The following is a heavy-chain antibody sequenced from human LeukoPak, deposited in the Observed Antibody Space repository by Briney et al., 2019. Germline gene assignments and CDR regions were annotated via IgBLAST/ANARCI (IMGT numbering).Heavy chain of an antibody. V-gene: IGHV4-59*08. CDR2: IYYSGST. D-gene: IGHD3-22*01. Sequence: SGTLSLTCTVSGGSISGYYWSWIRQPPGRGLEWIGYIYYSGSTDYNPSLKSRVTISVDTSKNQFSLKLSSVTAADTAVYYCARHYYDSSGYFYQDYWGQGTLVTVSS. J-gene: IGHJ4*02. CDR3: ARHYYDSSGYFYQDY. CDR1: GGSISGYY.